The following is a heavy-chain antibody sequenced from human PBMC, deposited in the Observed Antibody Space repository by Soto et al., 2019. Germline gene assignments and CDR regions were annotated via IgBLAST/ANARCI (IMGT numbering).Heavy chain of an antibody. Sequence: GASVKVSCKASGYTFTGYYMHWVRQAPGQGLEWMGWINPNSGGTNYAQKFQGWVTMTRDTSISTAYMELSRLRSDDTAVYYCAREYNFNWNYYFDYWGQGTLVTVSS. D-gene: IGHD1-7*01. V-gene: IGHV1-2*04. J-gene: IGHJ4*02. CDR3: AREYNFNWNYYFDY. CDR2: INPNSGGT. CDR1: GYTFTGYY.